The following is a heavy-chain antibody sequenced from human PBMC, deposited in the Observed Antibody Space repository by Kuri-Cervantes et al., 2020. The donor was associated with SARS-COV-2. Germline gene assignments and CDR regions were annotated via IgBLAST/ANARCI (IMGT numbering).Heavy chain of an antibody. CDR1: GFTFRRNA. D-gene: IGHD3-22*01. CDR2: ITDNGGST. V-gene: IGHV3-23*01. Sequence: GGSLRLSCAASGFTFRRNAMGWVRQAPGKGLEWVSAITDNGGSTYYANSVKGRFTISRDNSKNTLYLQINSLTAEDTAIYYCAKDADTTGYCQYYFDSWGQGTLVTVSS. J-gene: IGHJ4*01. CDR3: AKDADTTGYCQYYFDS.